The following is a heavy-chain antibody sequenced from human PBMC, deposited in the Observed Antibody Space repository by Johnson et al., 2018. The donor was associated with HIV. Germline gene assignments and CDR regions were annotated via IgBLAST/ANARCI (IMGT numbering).Heavy chain of an antibody. CDR3: GKCREYDGGGCSGAFDI. CDR1: GFTVSSNY. CDR2: ISFDGLNK. J-gene: IGHJ3*02. D-gene: IGHD2/OR15-2a*01. V-gene: IGHV3-30*18. Sequence: QVQLVESGGGLIQPGGSLRLSCAASGFTVSSNYMSWVRQAPGKGLEWVAVISFDGLNKNYADSVQGQFTISRDNSKNTLFLHMNSLGADDTAVYYCGKCREYDGGGCSGAFDIWGQGTMVTVSS.